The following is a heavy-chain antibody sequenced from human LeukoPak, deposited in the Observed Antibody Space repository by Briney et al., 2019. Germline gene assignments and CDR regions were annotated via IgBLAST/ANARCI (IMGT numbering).Heavy chain of an antibody. Sequence: TSETLSLTCAVYGGSFSGYYWSWIRQPPGKGLEWIGEINHSGSTNYNPSLKSRVTISVDTSKNQFSLKLSSVTAADTAVYYCARGGQWLFTYYFDYWGQGTLVTVSS. D-gene: IGHD6-19*01. CDR3: ARGGQWLFTYYFDY. V-gene: IGHV4-34*01. J-gene: IGHJ4*02. CDR1: GGSFSGYY. CDR2: INHSGST.